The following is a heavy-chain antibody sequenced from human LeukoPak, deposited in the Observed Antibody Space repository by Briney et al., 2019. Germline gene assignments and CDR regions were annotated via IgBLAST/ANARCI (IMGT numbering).Heavy chain of an antibody. CDR1: GFNVISNC. J-gene: IGHJ5*02. Sequence: GGSLRLSCAASGFNVISNCMSWVRQAPGKGLEWVSVIYSGGSTYYAASVKGRFTISRDRTKNMLYLQMNNLRAEDTATYYCAIIHSYGHAWGQGTLVTVSS. CDR2: IYSGGST. CDR3: AIIHSYGHA. D-gene: IGHD3-10*01. V-gene: IGHV3-66*01.